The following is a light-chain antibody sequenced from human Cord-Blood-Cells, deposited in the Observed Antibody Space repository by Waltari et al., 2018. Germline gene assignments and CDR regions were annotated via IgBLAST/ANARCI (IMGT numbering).Light chain of an antibody. CDR1: QSVSSD. J-gene: IGKJ1*01. CDR2: DAS. CDR3: QQRSNWPVT. V-gene: IGKV3-11*01. Sequence: EIVLTQSPATLSLSLGERATLSCRASQSVSSDLAWYQQKPGKAPRLLIYDASNRDTGIPARFSGSGSGTDFTLTISSLEPEDFAVYYCQQRSNWPVTFGQGTKVEIK.